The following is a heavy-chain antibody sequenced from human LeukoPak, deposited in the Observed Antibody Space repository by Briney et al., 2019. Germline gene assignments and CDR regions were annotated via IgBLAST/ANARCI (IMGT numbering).Heavy chain of an antibody. D-gene: IGHD3/OR15-3a*01. Sequence: GGSLRLSCAASGFTFSRNYMRWVRQAPGKGLEWVSLIYDSGNTKYADSVKGRFIISRDNSKNTLYFQMNSLRVEDTAVYYCARERWTPGMGMDVWSQGTTVTVSS. CDR2: IYDSGNT. CDR3: ARERWTPGMGMDV. V-gene: IGHV3-66*01. CDR1: GFTFSRNY. J-gene: IGHJ6*02.